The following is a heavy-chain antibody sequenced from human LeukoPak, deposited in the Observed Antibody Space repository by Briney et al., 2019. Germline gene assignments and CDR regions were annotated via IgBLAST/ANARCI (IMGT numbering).Heavy chain of an antibody. Sequence: GGSLRLSCAASGFTFSTCSMKWVRQAPGKALEWVSSISGSSYHIYYADSVKGRFTISRDNAQNSLYLQMSSLRAEDTAVYYCARGRGIDYWGQGTLVTVSS. D-gene: IGHD3-10*01. V-gene: IGHV3-21*04. CDR2: ISGSSYHI. CDR3: ARGRGIDY. CDR1: GFTFSTCS. J-gene: IGHJ4*02.